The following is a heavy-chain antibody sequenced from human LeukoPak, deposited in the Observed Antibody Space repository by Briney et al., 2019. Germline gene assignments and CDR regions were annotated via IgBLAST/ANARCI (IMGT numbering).Heavy chain of an antibody. CDR3: ARGYDTYYYDSTGYYSSALDI. V-gene: IGHV4-34*01. Sequence: PSETLSLTCAVYGGSFSGYYWSWIRQPPGKGLEWIGEINHSGSTNYNPSLKSRVTISVDRSKNQFSLKLSSVTAADTAVYYCARGYDTYYYDSTGYYSSALDIWGQGTMVTVSS. D-gene: IGHD3-22*01. CDR2: INHSGST. J-gene: IGHJ3*02. CDR1: GGSFSGYY.